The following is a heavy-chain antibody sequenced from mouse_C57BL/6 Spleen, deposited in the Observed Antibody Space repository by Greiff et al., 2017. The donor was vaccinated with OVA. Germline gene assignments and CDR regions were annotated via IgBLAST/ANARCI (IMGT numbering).Heavy chain of an antibody. CDR2: IYPGDGDT. Sequence: QVQLQQSGPELVKPGASVKISCKASGYEFSSSWMNWVKQRPGKGLEWIGRIYPGDGDTNYNGKFKGKATLTADKSSSTAYMQLSSLTSEDSAVYFCARDTPGYFDYWGQGTTLTVSS. CDR3: ARDTPGYFDY. V-gene: IGHV1-82*01. J-gene: IGHJ2*01. CDR1: GYEFSSSW.